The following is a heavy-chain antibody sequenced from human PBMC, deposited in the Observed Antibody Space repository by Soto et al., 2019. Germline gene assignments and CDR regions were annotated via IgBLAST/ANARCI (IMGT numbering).Heavy chain of an antibody. CDR2: ISGSGGGT. CDR1: GFTFSSYA. Sequence: EVQLLESGGGLEQPGGSLRLSCAASGFTFSSYAMSWVRQAPGKGLEWVSIISGSGGGTYYADSVKGRFTISRDNSKNTLYLQVNSLRAEDTAVYYCAKGDSSWSYFDFWGQGTLVTVSS. CDR3: AKGDSSWSYFDF. J-gene: IGHJ4*02. V-gene: IGHV3-23*01. D-gene: IGHD6-13*01.